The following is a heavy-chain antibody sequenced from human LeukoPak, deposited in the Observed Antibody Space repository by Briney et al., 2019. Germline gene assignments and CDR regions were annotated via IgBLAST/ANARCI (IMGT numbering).Heavy chain of an antibody. Sequence: PSETLSLTCTVSGGSISSYYWSWIRQPPGKGLEWIGYIYYSGYTNYNPSLKSRVTISVDTSKNQFSLKLSSVTAADTAVYYCARVYTYYYYYMDVWGKGTTVTVSS. J-gene: IGHJ6*03. CDR2: IYYSGYT. CDR3: ARVYTYYYYYMDV. CDR1: GGSISSYY. V-gene: IGHV4-59*01. D-gene: IGHD1-14*01.